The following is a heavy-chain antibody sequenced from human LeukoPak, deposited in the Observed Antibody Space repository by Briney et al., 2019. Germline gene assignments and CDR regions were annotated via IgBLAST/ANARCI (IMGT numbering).Heavy chain of an antibody. CDR2: IYTSGST. Sequence: PSETLSLTCTVSGVSISSGSYYWSWIRQPAGKGLEWIGRIYTSGSTNYNPSLKSRVTISVDTSKNQFSLKLSSVTAADTAVYYCARDLFWIAAANTSNNAFDIWGQGTMVTVSS. CDR3: ARDLFWIAAANTSNNAFDI. J-gene: IGHJ3*02. CDR1: GVSISSGSYY. V-gene: IGHV4-61*02. D-gene: IGHD6-13*01.